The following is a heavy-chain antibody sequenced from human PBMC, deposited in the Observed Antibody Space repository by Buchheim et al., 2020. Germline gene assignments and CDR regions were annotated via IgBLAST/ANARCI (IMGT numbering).Heavy chain of an antibody. V-gene: IGHV3-30*04. CDR3: AKVGSFGKQLWLSDWFDP. Sequence: QVQLVESGGGVVQPGRSLRLSCAASGFTFSSYAMHWVRQAPGKGLEWVAVISYDGSNKYYADSVKGRFTISRDNYKNKLYLQMNSLRAEDTAVYYCAKVGSFGKQLWLSDWFDPWGQGTL. D-gene: IGHD5-18*01. CDR2: ISYDGSNK. J-gene: IGHJ5*02. CDR1: GFTFSSYA.